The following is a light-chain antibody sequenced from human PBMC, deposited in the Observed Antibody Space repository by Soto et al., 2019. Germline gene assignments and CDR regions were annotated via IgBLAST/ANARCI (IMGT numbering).Light chain of an antibody. CDR2: EGS. J-gene: IGLJ2*01. V-gene: IGLV2-23*01. CDR3: CSYAGSSTLV. CDR1: SSDVVSYNL. Sequence: QSALTQPASVSGSPGQSITISCTGTSSDVVSYNLVSWYQQHPGKAPKRMIYEGSKRPSGVSNRFSGSKSGNTASLTISGLQAEDEADYYCCSYAGSSTLVFGGGTKLTVL.